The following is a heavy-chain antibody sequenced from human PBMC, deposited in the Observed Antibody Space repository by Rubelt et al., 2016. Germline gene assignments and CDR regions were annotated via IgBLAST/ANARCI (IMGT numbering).Heavy chain of an antibody. Sequence: QLQLQESGPGLVKPSETLSLTCTVSGGSIGSSSYYWGWIRQPPGKGLEWIGTIYNSGTTYFIPSLKSRVTRSVDTSWNYFSLKLSSVTAADTAIYYCATAYGGNSGYVDYWGQGTLVTVAS. V-gene: IGHV4-39*02. CDR2: IYNSGTT. CDR1: GGSIGSSSYY. J-gene: IGHJ4*02. D-gene: IGHD4-23*01. CDR3: ATAYGGNSGYVDY.